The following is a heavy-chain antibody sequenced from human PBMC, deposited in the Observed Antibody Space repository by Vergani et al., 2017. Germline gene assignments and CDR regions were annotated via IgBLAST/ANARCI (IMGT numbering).Heavy chain of an antibody. J-gene: IGHJ5*02. D-gene: IGHD3-10*01. CDR1: GGSITSGSFY. CDR3: ARDSWTSELRGVYWFDT. V-gene: IGHV4-61*02. CDR2: IHSSGAT. Sequence: QVQLHESGPGLVKPSQTLSLTCTVSGGSITSGSFYWSWIRQPAGKGLEWIGRIHSSGATNYNPSLKSRVTLSGDTSKNQLSLSMTSVTAADTAVYYCARDSWTSELRGVYWFDTWGQGTLVSVSS.